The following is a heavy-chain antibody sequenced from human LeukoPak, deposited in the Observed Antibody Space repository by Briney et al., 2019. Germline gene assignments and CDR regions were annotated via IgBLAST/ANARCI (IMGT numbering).Heavy chain of an antibody. Sequence: ASVKVSCKASGYTFTSYGISWVRQAPGQGLEWMGWISAYNGNTNYAQKLQGRVTMTTDTSTSTAYMELRSLRSDDTAVYHCARDPAYYYGSGSYLTFDYWGQGTLVTVSS. CDR1: GYTFTSYG. CDR2: ISAYNGNT. J-gene: IGHJ4*02. CDR3: ARDPAYYYGSGSYLTFDY. V-gene: IGHV1-18*01. D-gene: IGHD3-10*01.